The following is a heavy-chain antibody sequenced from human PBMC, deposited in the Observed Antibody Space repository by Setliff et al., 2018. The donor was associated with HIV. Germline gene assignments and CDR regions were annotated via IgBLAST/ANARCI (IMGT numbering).Heavy chain of an antibody. J-gene: IGHJ4*02. CDR2: IYSGGST. D-gene: IGHD2-2*01. CDR1: GFTVSRNY. CDR3: TTAPSIHCSSASCYPRQV. V-gene: IGHV3-66*01. Sequence: GGSLRLSCAAPGFTVSRNYMTWVRQAPGKGLEWVSVIYSGGSTYYADSVKGRFTISRNNSKNTLYLQMNSLRAEDTAVYYCTTAPSIHCSSASCYPRQVWGQGTLVTVSS.